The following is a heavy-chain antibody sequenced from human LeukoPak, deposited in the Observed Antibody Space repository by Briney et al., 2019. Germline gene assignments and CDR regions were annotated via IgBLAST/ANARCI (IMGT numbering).Heavy chain of an antibody. CDR1: GFTVSRGY. J-gene: IGHJ4*02. V-gene: IGHV3-66*01. D-gene: IGHD1-26*01. CDR2: IYSSGTT. Sequence: GGSLRLSCVVSGFTVSRGYMSWVRQAPGKGLEWVAVIYSSGTTYYADSVKGRFSISRDNSKNTASLQMNSLRVDDTAVYFCARFMGASGFDYWGQGTLVTVSS. CDR3: ARFMGASGFDY.